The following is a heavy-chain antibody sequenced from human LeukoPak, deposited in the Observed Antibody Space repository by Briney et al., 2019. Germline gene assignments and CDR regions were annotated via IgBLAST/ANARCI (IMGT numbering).Heavy chain of an antibody. J-gene: IGHJ5*02. D-gene: IGHD3-22*01. Sequence: ASVKVSCKASGYTFTNYDINWVRQTGQGLEWMGWMNPNSGNTGYAQKFQGGVTITTDSSISTAYMELSSLRSEDTATYYCARGWPNYYDNSGYSLGYNWFDPWGQGTLVTVSS. V-gene: IGHV1-8*03. CDR1: GYTFTNYD. CDR2: MNPNSGNT. CDR3: ARGWPNYYDNSGYSLGYNWFDP.